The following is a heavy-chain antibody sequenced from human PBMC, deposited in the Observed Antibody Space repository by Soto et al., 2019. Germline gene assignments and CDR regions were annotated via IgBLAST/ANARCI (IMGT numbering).Heavy chain of an antibody. V-gene: IGHV4-39*01. CDR3: AKGFGNYWAFDY. CDR1: GGSISSSSYY. J-gene: IGHJ4*02. Sequence: SETLSLTCTVSGGSISSSSYYWGWIRQPPGKGLEWIGSIYYSGSTYYNPSLKSRVTISVDTSKNQFSLKLSSVTAADTAVYYCAKGFGNYWAFDYWGQGTLVTVSS. CDR2: IYYSGST. D-gene: IGHD1-26*01.